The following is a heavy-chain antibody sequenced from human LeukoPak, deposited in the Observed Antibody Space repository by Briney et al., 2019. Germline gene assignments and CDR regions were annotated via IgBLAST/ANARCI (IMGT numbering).Heavy chain of an antibody. CDR3: AKDVPRYCSGGSCYSPAFDI. CDR1: GFTFSSYA. Sequence: PGGSLRLSCAASGFTFSSYAMSWVRQAPGKGLDWVSAISGSGGSTYYAASVKGRFTISRDNSKNTLYLQMNSLRAEDTAVYYCAKDVPRYCSGGSCYSPAFDIWGQGTMVTVSS. D-gene: IGHD2-15*01. V-gene: IGHV3-23*01. CDR2: ISGSGGST. J-gene: IGHJ3*02.